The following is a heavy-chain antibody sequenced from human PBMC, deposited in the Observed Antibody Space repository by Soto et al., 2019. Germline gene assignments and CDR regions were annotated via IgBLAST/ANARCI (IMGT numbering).Heavy chain of an antibody. CDR1: GVTFDDYA. D-gene: IGHD6-19*01. V-gene: IGHV3-9*01. CDR2: ISWNSGSI. J-gene: IGHJ4*02. Sequence: EVQLVEPGGGLVQPGRSLRLSCAASGVTFDDYAMHWVRQAPGKGLEWVSGISWNSGSIGYADSVKGRFTISRDNAKNSLYLQMNSLRAEDTALYYCAKDRGLVLSFYFDYWGQGTLVTVSS. CDR3: AKDRGLVLSFYFDY.